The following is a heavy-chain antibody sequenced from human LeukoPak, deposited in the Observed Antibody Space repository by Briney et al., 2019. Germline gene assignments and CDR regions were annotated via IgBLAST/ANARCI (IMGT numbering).Heavy chain of an antibody. V-gene: IGHV4-59*01. Sequence: SETLSLTCTVSGGSISTYYWNWIRQPPGKGLEWIGYIYYSASTNYNPSLKSRVTISVDTSKNQFSLKLSSVTAADTAMYYCARDGSARYYFDYWGQGTLVTVSS. CDR1: GGSISTYY. CDR2: IYYSAST. CDR3: ARDGSARYYFDY. J-gene: IGHJ4*02.